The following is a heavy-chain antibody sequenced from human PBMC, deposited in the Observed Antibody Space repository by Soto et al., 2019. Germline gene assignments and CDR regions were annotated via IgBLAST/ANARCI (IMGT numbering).Heavy chain of an antibody. CDR2: MNPNSGNT. Sequence: ASVKVSCKASGYTFTSYDINWVRQATGQGLEWMGWMNPNSGNTGYAQKFQGRVTMTRNTSISTAYMELSSLRSEDTAVYYCAREGNFGCGGDCYSGYYYYGTDVWGQGTTVTVSS. CDR3: AREGNFGCGGDCYSGYYYYGTDV. D-gene: IGHD2-21*02. V-gene: IGHV1-8*01. CDR1: GYTFTSYD. J-gene: IGHJ6*02.